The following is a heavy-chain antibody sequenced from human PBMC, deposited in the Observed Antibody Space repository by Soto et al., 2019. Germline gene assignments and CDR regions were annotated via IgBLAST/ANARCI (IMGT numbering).Heavy chain of an antibody. CDR3: AKATTNGGWFNPFDS. V-gene: IGHV3-23*01. CDR2: LSGSGTST. D-gene: IGHD6-19*01. J-gene: IGHJ4*02. Sequence: GGSLRLSCAASGFSFVNYAMNWVRQAPGKGLEWVSGLSGSGTSTYYVDSVKGRFTISRDNSGDTLFLQMNSLTADDTAVYYCAKATTNGGWFNPFDSWGQGALVTVSS. CDR1: GFSFVNYA.